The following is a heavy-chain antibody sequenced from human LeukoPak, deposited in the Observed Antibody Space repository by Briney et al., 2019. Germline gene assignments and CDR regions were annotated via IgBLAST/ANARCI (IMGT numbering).Heavy chain of an antibody. CDR1: GGSISSSSYY. Sequence: KSSETLSLTCTVSGGSISSSSYYWGWIRQPPGKGLEWIGSIYYSGSTYYNPSLKSRVTISVDTSKNQFSLKLSSVTAADTAVYYCARGPVDSSSLDYWGQGTLVTVSS. CDR3: ARGPVDSSSLDY. CDR2: IYYSGST. J-gene: IGHJ4*02. D-gene: IGHD6-13*01. V-gene: IGHV4-39*01.